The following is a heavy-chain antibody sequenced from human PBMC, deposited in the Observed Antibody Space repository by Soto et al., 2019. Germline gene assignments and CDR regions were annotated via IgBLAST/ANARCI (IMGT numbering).Heavy chain of an antibody. D-gene: IGHD1-26*01. V-gene: IGHV2-26*01. CDR3: ARIRGIVGAADY. J-gene: IGHJ4*02. CDR1: GFSLSNARMG. CDR2: IFSNDEK. Sequence: QVTLKESGPVLVKPTEPLTLTCTVSGFSLSNARMGVSWIRQPPGKALEWLAHIFSNDEKSYSTSLKSRLTISKDTSKSQVVLTMTNMDPVDTATYYCARIRGIVGAADYWGQGTLVTVSS.